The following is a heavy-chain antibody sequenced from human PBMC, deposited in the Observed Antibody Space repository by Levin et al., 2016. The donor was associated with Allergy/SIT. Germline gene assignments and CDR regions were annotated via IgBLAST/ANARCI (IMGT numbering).Heavy chain of an antibody. CDR1: GFTFSSYG. D-gene: IGHD4-17*01. CDR2: IWYDGSNK. Sequence: GESLKISCAASGFTFSSYGMHWVRQAPGKGLEWVAVIWYDGSNKYYADSVKGRFTISRDNSKNTLYLQMNSLRAEDTAVYYCAKVSDGDPWGADYWGQGTLVTVSS. V-gene: IGHV3-33*06. J-gene: IGHJ4*02. CDR3: AKVSDGDPWGADY.